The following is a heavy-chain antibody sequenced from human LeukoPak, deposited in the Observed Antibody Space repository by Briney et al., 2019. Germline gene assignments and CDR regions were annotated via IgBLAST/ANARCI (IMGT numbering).Heavy chain of an antibody. Sequence: KPSETLSLTCTVSGGSISSSSYYWGWIRQPPGKGLEWIGSIYYSGSTYYNPSLKSRVTISVDTSKNQFSLKLSSVTAADTAVYYCARLLPDGLPSDYWGQGTLVTVSS. V-gene: IGHV4-39*01. CDR3: ARLLPDGLPSDY. D-gene: IGHD5-24*01. CDR1: GGSISSSSYY. CDR2: IYYSGST. J-gene: IGHJ4*02.